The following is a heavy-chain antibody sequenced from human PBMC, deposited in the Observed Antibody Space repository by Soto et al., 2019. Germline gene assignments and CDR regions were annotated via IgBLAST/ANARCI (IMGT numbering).Heavy chain of an antibody. Sequence: SETLSLTCTVSGGSISSSNYYWSWIRQHPGKGLEWIGYIYYSGSTYYNPSLKSRVIISVDTPKNQSSLRLSSVTAADTAVYYCARGSYYDSSGYYDYWGQGTLVTVSS. V-gene: IGHV4-31*03. CDR2: IYYSGST. D-gene: IGHD3-22*01. CDR3: ARGSYYDSSGYYDY. CDR1: GGSISSSNYY. J-gene: IGHJ4*02.